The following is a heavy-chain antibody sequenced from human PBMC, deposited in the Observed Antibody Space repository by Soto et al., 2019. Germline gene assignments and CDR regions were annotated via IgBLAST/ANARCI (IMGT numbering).Heavy chain of an antibody. CDR2: ITHRGST. V-gene: IGHV4-34*01. D-gene: IGHD2-2*01. Sequence: SETLSLTCAVSGGSFSSYYWTWIRQPPEKGLEWIGEITHRGSTNYNPSLKSRFTMSADTSKNQFSLKVTSVTAADTAVYFCARGPHQPAREQQPRDP. CDR3: ARGPHQPAREQQPRDP. CDR1: GGSFSSYY. J-gene: IGHJ5*02.